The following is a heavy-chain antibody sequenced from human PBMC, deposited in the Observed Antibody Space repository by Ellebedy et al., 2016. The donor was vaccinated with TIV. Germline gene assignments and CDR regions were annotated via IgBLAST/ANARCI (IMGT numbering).Heavy chain of an antibody. Sequence: GGSLRLXXAASGFTFSSYAMHWVRQAPGKGLEWVAVISYDGSNKYYADSVKGRFTISRDNSKNTLYLQMNSLRAEDTAVYYCAKTKYYDFWSGYYFYYYYGMDVWGQGTTVTVSS. CDR2: ISYDGSNK. J-gene: IGHJ6*02. V-gene: IGHV3-30*04. CDR1: GFTFSSYA. CDR3: AKTKYYDFWSGYYFYYYYGMDV. D-gene: IGHD3-3*01.